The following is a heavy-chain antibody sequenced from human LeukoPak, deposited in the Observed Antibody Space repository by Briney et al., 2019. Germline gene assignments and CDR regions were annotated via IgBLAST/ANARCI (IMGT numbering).Heavy chain of an antibody. J-gene: IGHJ4*02. V-gene: IGHV3-23*01. CDR2: IIGSSGST. CDR1: GFIFTNYA. D-gene: IGHD5-12*01. CDR3: AKGGYDYVEMGYFDY. Sequence: GSLRLSCAVSGFIFTNYAMSWVRQAPGKGLEWVSVIIGSSGSTCYADSVKGRFTISREKSKNTLYLKMNSLRAENPAVYYCAKGGYDYVEMGYFDYWGQGTLVTVSS.